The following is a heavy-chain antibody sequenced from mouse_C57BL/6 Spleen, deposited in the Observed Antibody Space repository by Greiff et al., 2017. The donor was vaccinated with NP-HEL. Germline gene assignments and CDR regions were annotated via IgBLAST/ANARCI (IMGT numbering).Heavy chain of an antibody. D-gene: IGHD2-3*01. Sequence: QVQLQQPGAELVRPGSSVKLSCKASGYTFTSYWMDWVKQRPGQGLEWIGNIYPSDSETPYNQKFKDKAPLTVDKSASTAYMQLSCLTSEDSAVYYCAREGWSPYYFDYWGQGTTLTVSS. CDR2: IYPSDSET. CDR3: AREGWSPYYFDY. V-gene: IGHV1-61*01. J-gene: IGHJ2*01. CDR1: GYTFTSYW.